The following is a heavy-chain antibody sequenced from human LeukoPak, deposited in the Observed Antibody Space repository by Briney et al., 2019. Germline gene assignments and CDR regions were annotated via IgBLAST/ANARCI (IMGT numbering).Heavy chain of an antibody. J-gene: IGHJ4*02. V-gene: IGHV3-30-3*01. CDR2: ISNDGSNK. CDR3: ARAVGDYYGSGSYFGGFFDY. Sequence: GGSLRLSCAASGFTFSSYAMHWVRQAPGKGLEWVAVISNDGSNKYYADSVKGLFTISRDNSKNTLYLQMNSLRAEDTAVYYCARAVGDYYGSGSYFGGFFDYWGQGTLVTVSS. CDR1: GFTFSSYA. D-gene: IGHD3-10*01.